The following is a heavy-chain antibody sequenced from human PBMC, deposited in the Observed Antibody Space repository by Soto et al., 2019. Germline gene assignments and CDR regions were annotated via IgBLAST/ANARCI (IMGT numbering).Heavy chain of an antibody. CDR2: IYYSGST. CDR1: GGSVSSGSYY. CDR3: AREGTYYYDSSGYSNFDY. V-gene: IGHV4-61*01. Sequence: SETLSLTCTVSGGSVSSGSYYWSWIRQPPGKGLEWIGYIYYSGSTNYTPSLKSRVTISVDTSKNQLSLKLSSVTAADTAVYYCAREGTYYYDSSGYSNFDYWGQGTLVTVSS. J-gene: IGHJ4*02. D-gene: IGHD3-22*01.